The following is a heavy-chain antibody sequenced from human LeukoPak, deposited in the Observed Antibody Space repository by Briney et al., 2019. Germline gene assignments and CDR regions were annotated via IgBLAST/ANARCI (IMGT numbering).Heavy chain of an antibody. CDR2: IYYSWST. D-gene: IGHD3-10*01. V-gene: IGHV4-39*01. CDR1: GGSISSSSYY. CDR3: ARQGTYYYGSGSYVLLNWFDP. J-gene: IGHJ5*02. Sequence: SETLSLTCTVSGGSISSSSYYWGWIRQPPGKGLEWIGSIYYSWSTYYNPSLKSRVTISVDTSKNQFSLKLSSVTAADTAVYYCARQGTYYYGSGSYVLLNWFDPWGQGTLVTVSS.